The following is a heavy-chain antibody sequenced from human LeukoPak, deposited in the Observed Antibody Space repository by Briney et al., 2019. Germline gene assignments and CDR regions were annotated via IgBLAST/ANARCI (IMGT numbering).Heavy chain of an antibody. V-gene: IGHV3-30*18. CDR1: GFTVSSYS. J-gene: IGHJ5*02. CDR2: ISYDGSNK. Sequence: GGSLRLSCAASGFTVSSYSMNWVRQAPGKGLEWVAVISYDGSNKYYADSVKGRFTISRDNSKNTLYLQMNSLRAEDTAVYYCAKDRGDCSSTSCYFGFDPWGQGTLVTVSS. D-gene: IGHD2-2*01. CDR3: AKDRGDCSSTSCYFGFDP.